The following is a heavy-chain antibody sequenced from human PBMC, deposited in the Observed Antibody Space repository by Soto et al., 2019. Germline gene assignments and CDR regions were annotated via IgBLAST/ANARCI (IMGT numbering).Heavy chain of an antibody. CDR1: GGSISGYY. J-gene: IGHJ6*02. D-gene: IGHD3-22*01. Sequence: QVQLQQSGPGLVKPSETLSLTCTVSGGSISGYYWSWIRQPPGKRLEWIGYIYSSSGSTDYNPSLNSRATISIDMSKNQVSLRLRAVTAADTAMYYCARDYYDSSESMDVWGQGTTVTVSS. CDR3: ARDYYDSSESMDV. CDR2: IYSSSGST. V-gene: IGHV4-59*01.